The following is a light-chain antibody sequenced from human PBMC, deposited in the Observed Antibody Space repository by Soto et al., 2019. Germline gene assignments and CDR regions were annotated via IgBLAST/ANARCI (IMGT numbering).Light chain of an antibody. CDR2: DAS. Sequence: AIQLTQSPSSLSASVGDRVTITCRASQGISSALAWYQQKPGKAPKLLIYDASSLESGVPSRFSGSGSGTDFTLTISSLQSEDFATYYCQLFNSYPPIFTFGPGTKVDI. CDR3: QLFNSYPPIFT. J-gene: IGKJ3*01. CDR1: QGISSA. V-gene: IGKV1-13*02.